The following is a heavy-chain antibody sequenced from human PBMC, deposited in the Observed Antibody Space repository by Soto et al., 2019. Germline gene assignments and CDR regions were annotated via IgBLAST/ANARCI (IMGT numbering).Heavy chain of an antibody. V-gene: IGHV4-34*01. D-gene: IGHD2-2*01. J-gene: IGHJ3*02. Sequence: SVILSLTGTVYSGSISVYYWTWLRQPPGKGLEWIGEINHSGSTNYNPSLKSRVTMSVDTSKNQFSLKLSSVTAADTAVYYCARDSTRRGTCDIWGQGTMVTVSS. CDR2: INHSGST. CDR1: SGSISVYY. CDR3: ARDSTRRGTCDI.